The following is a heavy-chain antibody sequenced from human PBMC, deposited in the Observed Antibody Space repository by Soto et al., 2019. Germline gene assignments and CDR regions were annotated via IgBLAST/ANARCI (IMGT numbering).Heavy chain of an antibody. J-gene: IGHJ4*02. CDR1: GFPFTTYG. Sequence: QVQLVESGGGVVQPGRSLRLSCAASGFPFTTYGMHWVREGPGKGLEWVAVISYDGSNRYYADSVKGRFTISRDNSKXXXXXXXXXXXXXXXXXXXXXXXXXXXXYRGQGTLVTVSS. V-gene: IGHV3-30*03. CDR2: ISYDGSNR. CDR3: XXXXXXXXY.